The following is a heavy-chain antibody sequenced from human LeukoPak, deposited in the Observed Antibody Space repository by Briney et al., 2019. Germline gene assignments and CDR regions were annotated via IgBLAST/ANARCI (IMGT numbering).Heavy chain of an antibody. J-gene: IGHJ4*02. CDR3: ARGLGYYGSGSYLKH. CDR2: INHSGST. V-gene: IGHV4-34*01. CDR1: GGSFSGYY. Sequence: SETLSLTCAVYGGSFSGYYWSWIRQPPGKGLEWIGGINHSGSTNYNPSLKSRVTISVDTSKNQFSLKLSSVTAADTAVYYCARGLGYYGSGSYLKHWGQGTLVTVSS. D-gene: IGHD3-10*01.